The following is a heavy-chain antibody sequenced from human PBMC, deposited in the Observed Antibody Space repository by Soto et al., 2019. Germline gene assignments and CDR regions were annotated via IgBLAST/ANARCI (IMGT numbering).Heavy chain of an antibody. CDR1: GGSIASSDW. CDR2: IFHEGNI. D-gene: IGHD3-3*01. V-gene: IGHV4-4*02. J-gene: IGHJ5*02. Sequence: PSETLSLTCAVSGGSIASSDWWNRVRQTPEKGLEWIGEIFHEGNIIYNPSLKSRVTISVDTSKNQFSLGLTSVTAADTAVYYCARECRGLIFGGFDPWGQGILVTVSS. CDR3: ARECRGLIFGGFDP.